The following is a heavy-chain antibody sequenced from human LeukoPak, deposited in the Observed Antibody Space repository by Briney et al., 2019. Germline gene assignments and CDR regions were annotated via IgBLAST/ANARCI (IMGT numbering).Heavy chain of an antibody. CDR1: GFTFSSYS. V-gene: IGHV3-21*01. CDR2: ISSSSSYI. CDR3: ARDTTPLVAAAVAGGLNY. D-gene: IGHD6-13*01. Sequence: GGSLRLSCAASGFTFSSYSMNWVRQAPGKGLEWVSSISSSSSYIYYADSVKGRFTIYRDNAKNSLYLQMNSLRAEDTAVYYCARDTTPLVAAAVAGGLNYWGQGTLVTVSS. J-gene: IGHJ4*02.